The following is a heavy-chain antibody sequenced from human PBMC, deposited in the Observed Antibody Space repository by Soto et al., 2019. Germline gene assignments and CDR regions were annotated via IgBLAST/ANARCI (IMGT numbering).Heavy chain of an antibody. CDR3: ARLTSYSSSTILDY. J-gene: IGHJ4*02. V-gene: IGHV4-4*07. Sequence: SETLSLTCTVSGGSISSYYWSWIRQPAGKGLEWIGRIYTSGSTNYNPSLKSRVTMSVDTSKNQFSLKLSSVTAADTAVYYCARLTSYSSSTILDYWGQGTLVTVSS. D-gene: IGHD6-6*01. CDR2: IYTSGST. CDR1: GGSISSYY.